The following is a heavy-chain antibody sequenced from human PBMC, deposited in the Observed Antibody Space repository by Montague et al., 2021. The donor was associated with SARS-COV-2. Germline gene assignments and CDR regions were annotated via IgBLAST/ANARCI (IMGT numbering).Heavy chain of an antibody. V-gene: IGHV4-59*02. J-gene: IGHJ3*02. Sequence: SETLSLTCTVSGASVSSSDWGWIRQSPGKGLEWIGYIYSVGSTDYNPSLKSRVTISRDTSKNQFSLKVRSVTAADTAIYYCAREAKTADAFDIWGQGTMVIVSS. D-gene: IGHD5-18*01. CDR1: GASVSSSD. CDR2: IYSVGST. CDR3: AREAKTADAFDI.